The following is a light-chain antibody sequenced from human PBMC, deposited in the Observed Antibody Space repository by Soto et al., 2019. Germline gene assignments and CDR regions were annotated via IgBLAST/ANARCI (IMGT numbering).Light chain of an antibody. CDR3: QSYNSYSPLT. CDR1: QSISSW. V-gene: IGKV1-5*01. Sequence: DIQMTQSPSTLSASVGDRVTITCRASQSISSWLAWYQQKPGKAPKLLIYDASSLESGVPSRFSGSGSGTEFTLTISILLPYDFATYYFQSYNSYSPLTFGGGTKVDIK. CDR2: DAS. J-gene: IGKJ4*01.